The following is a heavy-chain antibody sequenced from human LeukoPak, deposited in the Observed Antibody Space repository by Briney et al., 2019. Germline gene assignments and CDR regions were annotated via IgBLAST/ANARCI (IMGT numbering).Heavy chain of an antibody. D-gene: IGHD3-10*01. Sequence: PGGTLCLSCAASGFTFSSDEMNWVRHAPGQGLERVSYISSSGSTINYADSLKGRFTISRENAKNSLYLQMNSLIAEHTAVYYCARTPITMVRGVPSVFFDYWGQGTLVTVSS. CDR1: GFTFSSDE. CDR3: ARTPITMVRGVPSVFFDY. V-gene: IGHV3-48*03. CDR2: ISSSGSTI. J-gene: IGHJ4*02.